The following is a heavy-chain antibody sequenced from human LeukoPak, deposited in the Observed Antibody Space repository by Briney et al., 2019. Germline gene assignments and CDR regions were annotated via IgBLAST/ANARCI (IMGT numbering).Heavy chain of an antibody. D-gene: IGHD4-17*01. Sequence: PGRSLRLSCAASGFTFSSYGMHWVRQAPGKGLEWVAVISYDGSNKYYADSVKGRFTISRDNSKNTLYLQMNSLRAEDTAVYYCAKDDYGLYYFDYWGQGTLVTVSS. J-gene: IGHJ4*02. CDR1: GFTFSSYG. V-gene: IGHV3-30*18. CDR2: ISYDGSNK. CDR3: AKDDYGLYYFDY.